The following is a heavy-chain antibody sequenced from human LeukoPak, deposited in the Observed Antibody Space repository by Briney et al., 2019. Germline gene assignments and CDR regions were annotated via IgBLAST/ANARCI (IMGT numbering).Heavy chain of an antibody. CDR3: ASNGYSYRKTVDY. J-gene: IGHJ4*02. CDR1: GGSISSYY. CDR2: IYYSGST. V-gene: IGHV4-59*13. Sequence: PWETLSLTCTVSGGSISSYYWSWIRQPPGKGLEWIGYIYYSGSTNYNPSLKSRVTISVDTSKNQFSLKLSSVTAADTAVYYCASNGYSYRKTVDYWGQGTLVTVSS. D-gene: IGHD5-18*01.